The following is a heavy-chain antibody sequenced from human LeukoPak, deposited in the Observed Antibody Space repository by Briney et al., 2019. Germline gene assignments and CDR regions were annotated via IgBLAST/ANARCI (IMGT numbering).Heavy chain of an antibody. CDR1: GFTFSSCW. Sequence: PGGSLRLSCAASGFTFSSCWMSWVRQAPGKGLEWVANIKQDGSEKYYVDSVKGRFTVSRDNAKNSLYLQMNSLRAEDTAVYYCARDVGDYWGQGTLVTISS. CDR2: IKQDGSEK. V-gene: IGHV3-7*01. J-gene: IGHJ4*02. CDR3: ARDVGDY.